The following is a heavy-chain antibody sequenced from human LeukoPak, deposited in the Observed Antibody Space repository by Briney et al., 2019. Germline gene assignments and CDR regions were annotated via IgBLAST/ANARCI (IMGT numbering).Heavy chain of an antibody. CDR1: GGSFSGYY. CDR3: ARGRVRVRGSYRPFDY. Sequence: SETLSLTCAVYGGSFSGYYWSWIRQPPGKGLEWIGEINHSGSTNYNPSLKSRVTISVDTSKNQFSLKLSSVTAADTAVYYCARGRVRVRGSYRPFDYWGQGTLVTVSS. J-gene: IGHJ4*02. V-gene: IGHV4-34*01. CDR2: INHSGST. D-gene: IGHD3-16*02.